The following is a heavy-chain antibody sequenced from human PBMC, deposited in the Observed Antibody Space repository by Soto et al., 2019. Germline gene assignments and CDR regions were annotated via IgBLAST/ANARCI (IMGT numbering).Heavy chain of an antibody. CDR3: ARVPGYCSSTSCGSLDV. CDR2: IIPIFGTA. V-gene: IGHV1-69*01. D-gene: IGHD2-2*01. Sequence: QVQLVQSGAEVKKPGSSVKVSCKASGGTFSSYAISWVRQAPGQGLEWMGGIIPIFGTANYAQKFQGRVTITADESTSTAYMELSSLRSEDTAVYYCARVPGYCSSTSCGSLDVWGQGTTVTVSS. J-gene: IGHJ6*02. CDR1: GGTFSSYA.